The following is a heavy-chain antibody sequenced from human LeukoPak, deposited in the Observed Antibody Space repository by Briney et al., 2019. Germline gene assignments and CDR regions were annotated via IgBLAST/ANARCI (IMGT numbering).Heavy chain of an antibody. V-gene: IGHV4-39*07. CDR3: ARRSGWYPFDY. D-gene: IGHD6-19*01. CDR2: INHSGST. CDR1: GGSISSSSYY. J-gene: IGHJ4*02. Sequence: PSETLSLTCTVSGGSISSSSYYWSWIHQPPGKGLEWIGEINHSGSTNYNPSLKSRVTISVDTSKNQLSLKLSSVTAADTAVFYCARRSGWYPFDYWGQGTLVTVSS.